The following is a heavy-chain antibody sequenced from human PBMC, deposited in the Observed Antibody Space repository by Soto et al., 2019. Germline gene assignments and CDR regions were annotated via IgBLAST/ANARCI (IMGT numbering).Heavy chain of an antibody. V-gene: IGHV3-53*01. CDR1: GFTVISHY. J-gene: IGHJ6*02. CDR2: LYSGGST. Sequence: GGSLRLSCAASGFTVISHYMTWVRQAPGRGLEWVSFLYSGGSTYYADSVKGRFTTSRDNSKNTLYLQMNSLRAEDTAVYYCARGGQLRGGMDVWGQGTTVTVSS. D-gene: IGHD1-1*01. CDR3: ARGGQLRGGMDV.